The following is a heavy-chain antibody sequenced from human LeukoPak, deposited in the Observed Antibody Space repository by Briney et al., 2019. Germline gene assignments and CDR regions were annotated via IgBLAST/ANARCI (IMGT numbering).Heavy chain of an antibody. J-gene: IGHJ5*02. CDR3: ARDLRIQLWLSWFDP. Sequence: SETLSLTCAVSGGSISSSNWWSWVRQPPGKGLEWIGEIYHSGSTNYNPSLKSRVTISVDKSKNQFSLKLSSVTAADTAVYYCARDLRIQLWLSWFDPWGQGTLVTVSS. CDR1: GGSISSSNW. V-gene: IGHV4-4*02. CDR2: IYHSGST. D-gene: IGHD5-18*01.